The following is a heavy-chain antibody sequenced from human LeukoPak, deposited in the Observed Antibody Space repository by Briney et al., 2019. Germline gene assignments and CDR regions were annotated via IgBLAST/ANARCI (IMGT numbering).Heavy chain of an antibody. CDR3: ARDLEQWLVRLGYFDY. D-gene: IGHD6-19*01. CDR1: GGSISSSSYY. J-gene: IGHJ4*02. Sequence: PSETLSLTCTVSGGSISSSSYYWGWIRQPPGKGLEWIGSIHHSGRTYYNPSLSSRVTISVDTSQNQFSLKLSSVTAADTAVYFCARDLEQWLVRLGYFDYWGQGTRVTVSS. CDR2: IHHSGRT. V-gene: IGHV4-39*07.